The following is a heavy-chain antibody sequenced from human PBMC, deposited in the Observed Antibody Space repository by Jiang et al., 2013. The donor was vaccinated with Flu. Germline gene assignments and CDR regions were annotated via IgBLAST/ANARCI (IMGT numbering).Heavy chain of an antibody. V-gene: IGHV4-38-2*02. D-gene: IGHD2/OR15-2a*01. J-gene: IGHJ4*02. Sequence: PGLVKPSETLSLTCTVSGYSISSGYYWGWIRQPPGKGLEWIGSIYHSGSTYYNPSLKSRVTISVDTSKNQFSLKLSSVTAADTAVYYCARVGAIVLLYYFDYWGQGTLVTVSS. CDR3: ARVGAIVLLYYFDY. CDR2: IYHSGST. CDR1: GYSISSGYY.